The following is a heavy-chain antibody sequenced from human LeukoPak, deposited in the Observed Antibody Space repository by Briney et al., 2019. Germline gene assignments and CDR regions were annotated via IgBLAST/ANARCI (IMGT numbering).Heavy chain of an antibody. Sequence: GGSLRLSCAAPGLTFTNYWMHWVRQAPGKGLESVAYIHPDGTEKYYMESLGGRFAISRDNAKNSLYLQMSNLRDEDTAVYYCTSRYDFWSGYFQGYYFDFWGQGSPVTVSS. J-gene: IGHJ4*02. CDR3: TSRYDFWSGYFQGYYFDF. CDR2: IHPDGTEK. CDR1: GLTFTNYW. V-gene: IGHV3-7*01. D-gene: IGHD3-3*01.